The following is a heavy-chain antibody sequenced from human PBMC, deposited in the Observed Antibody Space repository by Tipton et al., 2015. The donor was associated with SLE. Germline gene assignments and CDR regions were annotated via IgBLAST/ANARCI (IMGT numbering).Heavy chain of an antibody. Sequence: TLSLTCAVYGGSFSGYYWSWIRQPAGKGLEWIGRIYTSGSTNYNPSLKSRVTMSVDTSKNQFSLKLSSVTAADTAVYYCARVPSYGSSAFDIWGQGTMVTVSS. CDR2: IYTSGST. D-gene: IGHD5-18*01. CDR1: GGSFSGYY. CDR3: ARVPSYGSSAFDI. J-gene: IGHJ3*02. V-gene: IGHV4-59*10.